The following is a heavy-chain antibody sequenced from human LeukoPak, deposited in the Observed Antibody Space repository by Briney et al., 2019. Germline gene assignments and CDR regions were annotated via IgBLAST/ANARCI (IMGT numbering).Heavy chain of an antibody. Sequence: ASVKVSCKASGYTFTSYDINWVRQATGQGLEWMGWMNPNSGNTGYAQKFQGRVTITRNTSISTAYMELSRLRSDDTAVYYCARDLEYLYPGGAFDIWGQGTMVTVSS. J-gene: IGHJ3*02. CDR3: ARDLEYLYPGGAFDI. D-gene: IGHD3-16*01. CDR2: MNPNSGNT. CDR1: GYTFTSYD. V-gene: IGHV1-8*03.